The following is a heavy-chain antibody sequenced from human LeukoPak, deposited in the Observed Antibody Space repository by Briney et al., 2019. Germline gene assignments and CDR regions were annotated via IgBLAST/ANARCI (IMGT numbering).Heavy chain of an antibody. V-gene: IGHV3-23*01. Sequence: GGSLRLSCAASGFTFSSYAMSWVRQAPGKGLEWVSAISYSGSNTYYADSVKGRFTISRDNSKNTLYLQMNSLRAEDTAVYYCAKDPTYYYGSGSLSYYYYYGMDVWGQGTTVTVSS. CDR1: GFTFSSYA. CDR2: ISYSGSNT. J-gene: IGHJ6*02. CDR3: AKDPTYYYGSGSLSYYYYYGMDV. D-gene: IGHD3-10*01.